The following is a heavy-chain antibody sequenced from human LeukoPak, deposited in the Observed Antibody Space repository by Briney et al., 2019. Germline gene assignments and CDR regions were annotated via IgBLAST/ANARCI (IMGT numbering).Heavy chain of an antibody. CDR3: ARTQSQSGSYRYYFGY. CDR1: GASVGSAGYH. V-gene: IGHV4-61*08. CDR2: IYYISNT. J-gene: IGHJ4*02. D-gene: IGHD1-26*01. Sequence: PSETLSLTCTVSGASVGSAGYHWSWIRQPPGGGLEWIGYIYYISNTNYNPPLKSRVTMSVDPSKNQFSLKLNSVTAVDTAVYYCARTQSQSGSYRYYFGYWGQGTLVTVSS.